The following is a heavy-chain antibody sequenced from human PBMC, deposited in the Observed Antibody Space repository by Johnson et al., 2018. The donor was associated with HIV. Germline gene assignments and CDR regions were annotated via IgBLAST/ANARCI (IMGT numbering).Heavy chain of an antibody. CDR1: GFIFSDYY. CDR2: ISPSGSSI. CDR3: AKPMGGDDAFDI. D-gene: IGHD3-16*01. Sequence: VQLVESGGGLVKPGGSLRLSCAASGFIFSDYYMSWIRQAPGKGLEWVSYISPSGSSINYADSVKGRFTISRDNAKNSLYLQMNSLRAEDTAVYYCAKPMGGDDAFDIWGQGTTVTVSS. V-gene: IGHV3-11*04. J-gene: IGHJ3*02.